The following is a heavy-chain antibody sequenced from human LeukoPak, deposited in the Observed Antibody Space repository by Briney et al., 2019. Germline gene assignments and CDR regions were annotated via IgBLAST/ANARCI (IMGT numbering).Heavy chain of an antibody. D-gene: IGHD1-26*01. V-gene: IGHV3-7*01. Sequence: PGRSLRLSCAASGFTFSSYGMHWVRQAPGKGLEWVANINQDGSEKSYVDSVKGRFTISRDNSKNTLYLQMNSLRAEDTAVYYCARDSNSGTQEIRLSSMPPGDGYYGMDVWGQGTTVTVSS. CDR2: INQDGSEK. CDR3: ARDSNSGTQEIRLSSMPPGDGYYGMDV. CDR1: GFTFSSYG. J-gene: IGHJ6*02.